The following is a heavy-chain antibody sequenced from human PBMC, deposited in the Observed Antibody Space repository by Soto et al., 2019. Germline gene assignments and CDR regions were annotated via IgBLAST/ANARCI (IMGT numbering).Heavy chain of an antibody. CDR2: IHTGGKT. D-gene: IGHD3-10*01. CDR1: GFTVTRNY. CDR3: ATGGSKRVRGAIVEVFHLEF. V-gene: IGHV3-53*02. J-gene: IGHJ4*02. Sequence: ELQLVESGGGLIQPGGSLRLYCAASGFTVTRNYMTWVRLAPGKGLECVSTIHTGGKTFYTDSVKGRFTVSRDASKNTVDLQMNTLSVEDTAVYYCATGGSKRVRGAIVEVFHLEFWGRGTVVTVSS.